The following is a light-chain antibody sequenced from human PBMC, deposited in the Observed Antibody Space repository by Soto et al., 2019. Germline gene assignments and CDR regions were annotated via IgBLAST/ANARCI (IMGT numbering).Light chain of an antibody. CDR3: QQYDSTPCT. J-gene: IGKJ3*01. Sequence: DIVMTPSPDSLAVSLGERATINCKSSQNVLYSSNNNNYLAWYQQKPGQPPKLLIYWASTRESGVPDRFSGSGSGTDFTLTISSLQAEEVAVYYCQQYDSTPCTFGPGTKVDIK. CDR2: WAS. CDR1: QNVLYSSNNNNY. V-gene: IGKV4-1*01.